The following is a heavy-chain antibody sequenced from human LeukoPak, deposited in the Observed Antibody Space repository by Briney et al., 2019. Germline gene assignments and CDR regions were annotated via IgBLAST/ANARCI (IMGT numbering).Heavy chain of an antibody. CDR3: ASGTLAYYYDSSGYGFDP. D-gene: IGHD3-22*01. Sequence: SETLSLTCTVSSGSISTSNYYWGWVRQPPGKALEWIGNIFYSGSTYYSPSLKSRVTISLDTSRNQFSLKLSSVTAADTAVYYCASGTLAYYYDSSGYGFDPWGQGTLVTVSS. CDR1: SGSISTSNYY. V-gene: IGHV4-39*07. J-gene: IGHJ5*02. CDR2: IFYSGST.